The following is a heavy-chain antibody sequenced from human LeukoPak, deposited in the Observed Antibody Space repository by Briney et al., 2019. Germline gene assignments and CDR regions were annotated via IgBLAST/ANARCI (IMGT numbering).Heavy chain of an antibody. V-gene: IGHV4-34*01. CDR2: INHSGST. J-gene: IGHJ4*02. CDR3: AREGSNLPDY. D-gene: IGHD4-23*01. Sequence: SETLSLTCAVYGGSFSGYYWSWIRQPPGKGLEWIGEINHSGSTNYNPSLKSRVTISVDTSKNQFSLKLSSVTAADTAVYYCAREGSNLPDYWGKGTLVTVSS. CDR1: GGSFSGYY.